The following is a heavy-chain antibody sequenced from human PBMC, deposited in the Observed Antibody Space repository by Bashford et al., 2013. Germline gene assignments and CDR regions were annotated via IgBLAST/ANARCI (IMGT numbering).Heavy chain of an antibody. CDR3: ARRGMPRADAFDI. Sequence: VRQAPGKGLEWVSSISSSSSYIYYADSVKGRFTISRDNAKNSLYLQMNSLRAEDTAVYYCARRGMPRADAFDIWGQGTMVTVSS. D-gene: IGHD3-10*01. J-gene: IGHJ3*02. V-gene: IGHV3-21*01. CDR2: ISSSSSYI.